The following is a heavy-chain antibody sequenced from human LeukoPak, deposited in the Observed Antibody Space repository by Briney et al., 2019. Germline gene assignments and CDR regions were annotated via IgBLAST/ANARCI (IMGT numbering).Heavy chain of an antibody. CDR3: TKDLRYYYADNHSEVDEHDH. D-gene: IGHD4-23*01. J-gene: IGHJ4*02. CDR1: GFTFSRHG. CDR2: ISYDGSNK. V-gene: IGHV3-30*19. Sequence: GGSLRLSRKVSGFTFSRHGMHWVRQAPGKGLEWVAVISYDGSNKYYADSVKGRFTISRDNSKNTLSLQMNSLRAEDTALYYCTKDLRYYYADNHSEVDEHDHWGQGTLVTVSS.